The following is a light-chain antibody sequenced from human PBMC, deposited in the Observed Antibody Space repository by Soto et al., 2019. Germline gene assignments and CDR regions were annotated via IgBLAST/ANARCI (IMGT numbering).Light chain of an antibody. CDR3: QQLNSYPVT. V-gene: IGKV1-9*01. CDR2: AAS. CDR1: QGIGSY. Sequence: DIQLTQSPSFLSASVGDRVTITCRASQGIGSYLAWYQQKPGKAPNLLIYAASTLQSGIPSRFSGSGSGTEFTLTISSLQPEDFATYYCQQLNSYPVTFGQGTRLEI. J-gene: IGKJ5*01.